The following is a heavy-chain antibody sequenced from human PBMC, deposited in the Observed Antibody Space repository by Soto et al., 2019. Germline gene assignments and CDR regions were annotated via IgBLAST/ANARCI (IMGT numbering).Heavy chain of an antibody. J-gene: IGHJ6*02. CDR2: IIPILGIA. D-gene: IGHD6-13*01. Sequence: QVQLVQSGAEVKKPGSSVKVSCKASGGTFSSYTISWVRQAPGQGLEWMGRIIPILGIANYAQKFQGRVTITADKSTSTAYMELSSLRSEDTAVYYCARGDKYSSREYYYYGMDVWGQGTTVTVYS. V-gene: IGHV1-69*02. CDR1: GGTFSSYT. CDR3: ARGDKYSSREYYYYGMDV.